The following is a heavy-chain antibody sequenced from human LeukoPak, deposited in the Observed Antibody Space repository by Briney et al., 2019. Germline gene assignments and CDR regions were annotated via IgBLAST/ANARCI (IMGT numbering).Heavy chain of an antibody. D-gene: IGHD3-10*01. CDR1: GFTDSSNY. CDR2: IYSGGST. V-gene: IGHV3-53*01. Sequence: GGSLRLSCAASGFTDSSNYMSWVRQGPGKGLEWVSVIYSGGSTYYADSVKGRFTISRDNSKNTLYLQMNSLRAEDTAVYYCARAVGELSGYYGMDVWGQGTTVTVSS. J-gene: IGHJ6*02. CDR3: ARAVGELSGYYGMDV.